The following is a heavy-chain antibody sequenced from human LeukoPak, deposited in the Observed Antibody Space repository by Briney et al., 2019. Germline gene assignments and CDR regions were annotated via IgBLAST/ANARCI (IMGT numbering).Heavy chain of an antibody. CDR2: INAGNGNT. V-gene: IGHV1-3*01. J-gene: IGHJ4*02. CDR3: ARDATSRSIAVAGYYFDY. CDR1: GYTFTSYA. Sequence: ASVKVSCKASGYTFTSYAMHWVRQAPGQRLEWMGWINAGNGNTKYSQKFQGRVTITRDTSASTAYMELSSLRSEDMAVYYCARDATSRSIAVAGYYFDYWGQGTLVTVSS. D-gene: IGHD6-19*01.